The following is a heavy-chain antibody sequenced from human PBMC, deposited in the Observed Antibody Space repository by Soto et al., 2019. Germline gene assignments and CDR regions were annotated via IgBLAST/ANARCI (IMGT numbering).Heavy chain of an antibody. CDR1: GGSISSGGYY. V-gene: IGHV4-31*03. D-gene: IGHD6-19*01. CDR3: ARGPVAVADTFDY. CDR2: IYYSGST. Sequence: SETLSLTCTVSGGSISSGGYYWSWIRQHPGKGLEWIGYIYYSGSTYYNPSLKSRVTISVDTSKNQFSPKLSSVTAADTAVYYCARGPVAVADTFDYWGQGTLVTVSS. J-gene: IGHJ4*02.